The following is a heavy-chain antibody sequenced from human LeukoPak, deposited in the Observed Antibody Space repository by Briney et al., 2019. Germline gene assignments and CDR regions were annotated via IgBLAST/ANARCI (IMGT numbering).Heavy chain of an antibody. Sequence: ASVKVSCKASGYTFSNSGISWVRQAPGQGLEWMGWISTYSGTTNYAHNLQGRLTMTTDTSTSTAYMELSSLRSEDTAVYYCARERSYYDSSGYSVNFDYWGQGTLVTVSS. CDR2: ISTYSGTT. V-gene: IGHV1-18*01. CDR3: ARERSYYDSSGYSVNFDY. J-gene: IGHJ4*02. CDR1: GYTFSNSG. D-gene: IGHD3-22*01.